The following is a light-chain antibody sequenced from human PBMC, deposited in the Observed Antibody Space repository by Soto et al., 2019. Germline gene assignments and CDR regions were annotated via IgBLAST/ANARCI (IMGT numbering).Light chain of an antibody. V-gene: IGLV2-8*01. Sequence: QSALTQPPSASGSPGQSVTISCTGTSSDVGGYNYVSWYQQHPGKAPKLMIYEVSKRPSGVPDRFSGSNSGNTAALTVSGLQAADEADYYCSSYGGSNTFGVFGTGTKVTVL. CDR3: SSYGGSNTFGV. J-gene: IGLJ1*01. CDR1: SSDVGGYNY. CDR2: EVS.